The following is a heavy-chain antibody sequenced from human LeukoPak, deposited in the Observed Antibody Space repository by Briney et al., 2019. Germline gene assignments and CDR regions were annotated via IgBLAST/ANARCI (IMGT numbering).Heavy chain of an antibody. CDR1: GGSFSGYY. Sequence: SETLSLTCAVYGGSFSGYYWSWIRQPPGKGLEWIGEINHSGSTNYNPSLKSRVTISVDTSKNQFSLKLSSVTAADTAVYYCASVYDSSSYYPFWGQGTLVTVSS. V-gene: IGHV4-34*01. D-gene: IGHD3-22*01. CDR2: INHSGST. J-gene: IGHJ4*02. CDR3: ASVYDSSSYYPF.